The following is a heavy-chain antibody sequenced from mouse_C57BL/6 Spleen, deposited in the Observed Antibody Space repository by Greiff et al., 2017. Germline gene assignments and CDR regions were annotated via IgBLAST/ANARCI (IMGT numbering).Heavy chain of an antibody. CDR2: ISSGGGYT. D-gene: IGHD1-1*01. Sequence: EVQRVESGGDLVKPGGSLKLSCAASGFTFSSYGMSWVRQTPDKRLEWVATISSGGGYTYYPDSVKGRFTIPRDKATNTLYLQMSSLTSEDTAMYYCARGYYGSRNWYFDVWGTGTTGTVSS. CDR3: ARGYYGSRNWYFDV. CDR1: GFTFSSYG. V-gene: IGHV5-6*01. J-gene: IGHJ1*03.